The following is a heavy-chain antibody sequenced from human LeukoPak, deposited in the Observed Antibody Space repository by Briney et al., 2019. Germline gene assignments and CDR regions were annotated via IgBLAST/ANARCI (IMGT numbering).Heavy chain of an antibody. J-gene: IGHJ4*02. CDR3: ARDLYGGFGVFDY. CDR2: IYYSGST. V-gene: IGHV4-39*07. Sequence: SETLXLTCTVSGGSISSSSYYWGWIRQPPGKGLEWIGSIYYSGSTYYNPSLKSRVTISVDTSKNQFSLKLSSVTAADTAVYYCARDLYGGFGVFDYWGQGTLVTVSS. D-gene: IGHD3-10*01. CDR1: GGSISSSSYY.